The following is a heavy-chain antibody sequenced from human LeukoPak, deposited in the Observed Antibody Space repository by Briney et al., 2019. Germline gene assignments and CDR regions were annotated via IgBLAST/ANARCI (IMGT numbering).Heavy chain of an antibody. Sequence: ASVKVSCKASGYSFTSYGISWVRQAPGQGLEWMGWISAYNGNTNYAQKLQGRVTMPTDTSTGTAYMELRSLRSDDTAVYYCARDRGELHLDYWGQGTLVTVSS. D-gene: IGHD1-26*01. V-gene: IGHV1-18*01. CDR1: GYSFTSYG. CDR2: ISAYNGNT. CDR3: ARDRGELHLDY. J-gene: IGHJ4*02.